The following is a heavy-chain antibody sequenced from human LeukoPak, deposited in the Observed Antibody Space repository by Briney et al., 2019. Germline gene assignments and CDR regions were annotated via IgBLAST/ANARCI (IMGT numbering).Heavy chain of an antibody. CDR2: ISPNSGGT. J-gene: IGHJ4*02. D-gene: IGHD3-22*01. CDR1: GYTFTGYY. CDR3: ARDGDSSGYSPRGPLGY. Sequence: ASVKVSCKASGYTFTGYYMHWVRQAPGQGLEWMGWISPNSGGTNYAQKFQGRVTMTRDTSISTAYMELGSLRSDDTAVYYCARDGDSSGYSPRGPLGYWGQGTLVTVSS. V-gene: IGHV1-2*02.